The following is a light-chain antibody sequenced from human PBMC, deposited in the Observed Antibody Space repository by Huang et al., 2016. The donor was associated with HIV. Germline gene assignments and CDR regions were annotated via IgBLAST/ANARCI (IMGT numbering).Light chain of an antibody. CDR2: GAS. Sequence: EIVLTQSPGSLSLSPGETATFSCRASQSLRDTYIAWYQQRPGQAPRLLIHGASSRATGIPDRCRGSGSGTDFTLTINRLEPQDFALYFCLQYDMTPLTFGGGTKVEV. CDR3: LQYDMTPLT. CDR1: QSLRDTY. V-gene: IGKV3-20*01. J-gene: IGKJ4*01.